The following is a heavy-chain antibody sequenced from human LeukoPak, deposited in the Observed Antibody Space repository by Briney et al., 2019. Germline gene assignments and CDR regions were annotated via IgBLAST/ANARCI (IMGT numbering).Heavy chain of an antibody. V-gene: IGHV3-30*18. J-gene: IGHJ4*02. CDR2: ISYDGSNK. D-gene: IGHD2-2*01. CDR1: EFTFSNYG. CDR3: AKDRRYCRSTSCYGRSEFDY. Sequence: PGGSLRLSCAASEFTFSNYGMHWVRQAPGKGLEWVSLISYDGSNKYYADSVKGRFTISRDNSKNTLSLQMNSLRAEDTAMYYCAKDRRYCRSTSCYGRSEFDYWGQGTLVTVSS.